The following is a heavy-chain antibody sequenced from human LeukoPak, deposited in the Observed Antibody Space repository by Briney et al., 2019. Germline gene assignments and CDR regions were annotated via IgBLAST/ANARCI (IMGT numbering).Heavy chain of an antibody. Sequence: GVSLRLSCAASGFPFSSCWMIGVRQAPAKGLEWVANIKQDGSEKYYVDSVKGRFPISRDNAKNSLYLQMNRLRAEDTAVYYCARAGGSYSSGRYFDYWGQGTLVTVSS. D-gene: IGHD6-19*01. CDR1: GFPFSSCW. CDR2: IKQDGSEK. J-gene: IGHJ4*02. V-gene: IGHV3-7*01. CDR3: ARAGGSYSSGRYFDY.